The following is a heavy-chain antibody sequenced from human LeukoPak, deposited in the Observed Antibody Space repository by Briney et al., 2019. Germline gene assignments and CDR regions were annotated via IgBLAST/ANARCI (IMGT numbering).Heavy chain of an antibody. CDR3: ARMVGLVSDY. CDR2: TYYRSKWYS. J-gene: IGHJ4*02. D-gene: IGHD3-10*01. CDR1: GDSVSSNSAA. Sequence: SQTLSLTCAISGDSVSSNSAAWNWIRQSPSRGLEWLGRTYYRSKWYSYYAPSVKSRITINPDTSKNQFSLQLKSVTPEDTAVYYCARMVGLVSDYWGQGTLVTVSS. V-gene: IGHV6-1*01.